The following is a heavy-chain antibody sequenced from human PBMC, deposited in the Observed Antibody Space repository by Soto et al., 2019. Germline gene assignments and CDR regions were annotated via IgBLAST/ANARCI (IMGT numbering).Heavy chain of an antibody. Sequence: SETLSFTCAVSGGSISSSNWWSWVRQPPGKGLEWIGEIYHSGSTNYNPSLKSRVTISVDKSKNQFSLKLSSVTAADTAVYYCARRNYYDSSGSIGYWGQGTLVTVS. J-gene: IGHJ4*02. D-gene: IGHD3-22*01. CDR3: ARRNYYDSSGSIGY. V-gene: IGHV4-4*02. CDR2: IYHSGST. CDR1: GGSISSSNW.